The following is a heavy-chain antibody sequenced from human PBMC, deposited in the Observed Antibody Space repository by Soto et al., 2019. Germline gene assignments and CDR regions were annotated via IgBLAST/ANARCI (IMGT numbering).Heavy chain of an antibody. CDR3: ARGSPEIIAVAPDAFDI. Sequence: ASVTVSCKASGGTFSSYAISWVRQAPGQGLEWMGGIIPIFGTANYAQKFQGRVTITADESTSTAYMELSSLRSEDTAVYYCARGSPEIIAVAPDAFDIWGQGTMVTVSS. CDR1: GGTFSSYA. D-gene: IGHD6-19*01. CDR2: IIPIFGTA. J-gene: IGHJ3*02. V-gene: IGHV1-69*13.